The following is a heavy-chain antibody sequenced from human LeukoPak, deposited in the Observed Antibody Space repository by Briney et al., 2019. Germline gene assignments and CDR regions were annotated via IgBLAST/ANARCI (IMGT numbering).Heavy chain of an antibody. D-gene: IGHD5-18*01. Sequence: SETLSLTCTVSGGSISSSSAYWGWIRQPPGKGLEGIGSIYYSKNTYYNPSLKSRVTISAHPSKNQFSLTLGSVSATATAVYYCVSPRGFSYGYFDYWGQGTLVTVSS. V-gene: IGHV4-39*01. CDR1: GGSISSSSAY. J-gene: IGHJ4*02. CDR3: VSPRGFSYGYFDY. CDR2: IYYSKNT.